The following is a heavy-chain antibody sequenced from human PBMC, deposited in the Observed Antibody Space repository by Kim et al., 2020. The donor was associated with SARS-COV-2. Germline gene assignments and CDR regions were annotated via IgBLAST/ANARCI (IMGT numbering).Heavy chain of an antibody. Sequence: GGSLRLSCAASGFTFRNYEMNWVRLAPGKGLEWVSHISSSGETKDYADSVKGRFTISRDNAKNSLYLQINSLRAEDTALYYCATDYVNYYYYYSMDVWGQGTPVTVSS. CDR3: ATDYVNYYYYYSMDV. CDR1: GFTFRNYE. D-gene: IGHD4-17*01. CDR2: ISSSGETK. V-gene: IGHV3-48*03. J-gene: IGHJ6*02.